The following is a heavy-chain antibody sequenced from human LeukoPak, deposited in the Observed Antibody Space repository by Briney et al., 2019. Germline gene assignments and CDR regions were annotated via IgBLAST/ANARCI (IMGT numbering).Heavy chain of an antibody. CDR2: ISSSGSTI. D-gene: IGHD6-19*01. J-gene: IGHJ4*02. V-gene: IGHV3-48*03. CDR3: ARGRSSGWYFLDY. CDR1: GFTFSSYE. Sequence: QPGGSLRLSCAASGFTFSSYEMNWVRQAPGKGLEWVSYISSSGSTIYYADSVKGRFTISRDNAKNSLYLQMNSLRAEDTAVYYCARGRSSGWYFLDYWGQGTLVTVSS.